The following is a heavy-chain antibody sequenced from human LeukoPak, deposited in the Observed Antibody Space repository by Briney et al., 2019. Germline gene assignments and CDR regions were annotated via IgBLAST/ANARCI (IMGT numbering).Heavy chain of an antibody. CDR3: AADLDHDFWSGPIMFDY. CDR1: GFTFSNYW. Sequence: PGGSLRLSCATSGFTFSNYWMSWVRRAPGKGLEWVANIKQDGSDKYYVDSVKGRFTISRDNSKNTLYLQMNSLSAEDTAMYYCAADLDHDFWSGPIMFDYWGQGTLVTVSS. CDR2: IKQDGSDK. V-gene: IGHV3-7*03. J-gene: IGHJ4*02. D-gene: IGHD3-3*01.